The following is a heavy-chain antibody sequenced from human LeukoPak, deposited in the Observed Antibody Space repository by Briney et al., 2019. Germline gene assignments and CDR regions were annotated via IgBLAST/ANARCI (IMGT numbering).Heavy chain of an antibody. CDR1: GFTFSTYW. D-gene: IGHD3-10*01. CDR2: IKQDGSEK. CDR3: ARDHYHGVGWFDP. J-gene: IGHJ5*02. V-gene: IGHV3-7*01. Sequence: AGGSLRLSCAASGFTFSTYWMTWVRQAPGKGLEWVANIKQDGSEKFYVDSVTGRFTISRDNAKNSLYLQMDSLRAEDTAVYYCARDHYHGVGWFDPWGQGTLVTVSS.